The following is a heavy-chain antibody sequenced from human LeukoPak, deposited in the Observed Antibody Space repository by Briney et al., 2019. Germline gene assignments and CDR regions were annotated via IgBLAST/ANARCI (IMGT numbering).Heavy chain of an antibody. CDR1: GGSISSYY. J-gene: IGHJ4*02. CDR2: IYYSGST. CDR3: ASGYSSSWYYFDY. V-gene: IGHV4-59*01. D-gene: IGHD6-13*01. Sequence: PSETLSLTCTVSGGSISSYYWSWIRQPPGKGLEWIGYIYYSGSTNYNPSLKSRVTISVDTSKNQFSLKLSSVTAAGTAVYYCASGYSSSWYYFDYWGQGTLVTVSS.